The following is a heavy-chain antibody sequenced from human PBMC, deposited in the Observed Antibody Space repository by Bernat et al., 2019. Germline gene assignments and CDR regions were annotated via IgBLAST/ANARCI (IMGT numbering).Heavy chain of an antibody. CDR3: AAGVHPLYYFDD. Sequence: QLQLQESGPGLVKPSETLSLPCTVSGGSISSSSYYWGWIRQPPGKGPAGMGSIYYSGGTYYNPSLKSRVTISVDTSKTQFSLKLSSVTAADTAVYYCAAGVHPLYYFDDWGQGTLVTVSS. D-gene: IGHD3-10*01. CDR1: GGSISSSSYY. CDR2: IYYSGGT. J-gene: IGHJ4*02. V-gene: IGHV4-39*01.